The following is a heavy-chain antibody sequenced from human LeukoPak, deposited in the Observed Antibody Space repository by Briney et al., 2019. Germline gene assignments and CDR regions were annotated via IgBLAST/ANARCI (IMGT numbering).Heavy chain of an antibody. J-gene: IGHJ6*02. CDR3: ARDFWGTMVRGASMDV. CDR2: IIPSFGIP. CDR1: GYTFSNFG. V-gene: IGHV1-69*10. Sequence: ASVKVSCKASGYTFSNFGINWVRQAPGQGLEWVGSIIPSFGIPSYAQKFKGRVTISADTSTTSAYMDLTSLRSEDTAVYYCARDFWGTMVRGASMDVWGQGTTVTVSS. D-gene: IGHD3-10*01.